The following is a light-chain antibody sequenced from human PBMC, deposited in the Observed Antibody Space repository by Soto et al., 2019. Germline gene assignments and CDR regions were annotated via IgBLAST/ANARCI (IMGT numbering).Light chain of an antibody. V-gene: IGLV1-40*01. J-gene: IGLJ2*01. CDR3: QSYDSSLSGSV. Sequence: QLVLTQPPSVSGAPGQRVTISCTGSSSNIGAHYDVHWYQQLPGTAPKLLIYGNNNRPSGIPDRFSGSKSGTSASLAITGLQAEDEADYYCQSYDSSLSGSVFGGGTQLTVL. CDR1: SSNIGAHYD. CDR2: GNN.